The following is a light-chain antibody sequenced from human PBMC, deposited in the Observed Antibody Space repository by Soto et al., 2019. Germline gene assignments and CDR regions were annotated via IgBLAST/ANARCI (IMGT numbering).Light chain of an antibody. CDR3: QHYHSWPLT. J-gene: IGKJ4*01. CDR2: AAS. Sequence: EIVMTQSPATLSVSPGERATLSCRASQGVGSTLPWYQQKPGQPPRLLIYAASTRATGVPARVSGSGSGTDFTLTITSLQSEDFAVYYCQHYHSWPLTFGGGTKVESK. V-gene: IGKV3-15*01. CDR1: QGVGST.